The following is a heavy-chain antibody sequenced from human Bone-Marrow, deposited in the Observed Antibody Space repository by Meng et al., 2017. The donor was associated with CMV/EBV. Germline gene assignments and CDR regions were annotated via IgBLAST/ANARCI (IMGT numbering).Heavy chain of an antibody. D-gene: IGHD3-10*01. CDR1: GGSISSGGYY. Sequence: LRLSCTVSGGSISSGGYYWSWIRQHPGKGLEWIGYIYYSGSTYYNLSLKSRVTISVDTSKNQFSLKLSSVTAADTAVYYCARDRARRGWFDPWGQGTLVTVSS. J-gene: IGHJ5*02. CDR2: IYYSGST. CDR3: ARDRARRGWFDP. V-gene: IGHV4-31*03.